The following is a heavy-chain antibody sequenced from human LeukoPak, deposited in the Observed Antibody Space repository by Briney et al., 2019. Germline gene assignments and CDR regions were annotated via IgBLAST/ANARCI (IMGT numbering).Heavy chain of an antibody. V-gene: IGHV2-26*01. J-gene: IGHJ4*02. Sequence: ESGPVLVKPTETLTLTRTVSGFSLSNARMGVSWIRQPPGKALEWLAHIFSNDEKSYSTSLKSRLTISKDTSKSQVVLTMTNMDPVDTATYYCARITGYCSGGSCRYFDYWGQGTLVTVSS. D-gene: IGHD2-15*01. CDR3: ARITGYCSGGSCRYFDY. CDR2: IFSNDEK. CDR1: GFSLSNARMG.